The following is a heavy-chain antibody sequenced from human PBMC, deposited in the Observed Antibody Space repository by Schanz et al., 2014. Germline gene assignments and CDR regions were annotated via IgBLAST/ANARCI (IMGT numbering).Heavy chain of an antibody. D-gene: IGHD1-26*01. Sequence: EVQLVESGGGLIQPGGSLRLSCAVSGFTVSSNYMSWVRQAPGKGLEWVSTVYMSAASTRYADSVKGRFIISRDSSKNTLFLQMNSLRPEDTAVYYCAREVGGSFGQHYWGQGALVTVSS. V-gene: IGHV3-53*01. CDR2: VYMSAAST. J-gene: IGHJ4*02. CDR3: AREVGGSFGQHY. CDR1: GFTVSSNY.